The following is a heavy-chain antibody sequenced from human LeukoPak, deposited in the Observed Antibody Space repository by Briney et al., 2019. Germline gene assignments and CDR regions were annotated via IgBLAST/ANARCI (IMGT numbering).Heavy chain of an antibody. Sequence: ASVKVSCKASGYTFTSYGISWVRQAPGQGLEWMGWISAYNGNTNYAQKLQGRVTITRNTSISTAYMELSSLRSEDTAVYYCARGGGITMTWGQGTLVTVSS. D-gene: IGHD3-22*01. J-gene: IGHJ5*02. CDR2: ISAYNGNT. CDR3: ARGGGITMT. V-gene: IGHV1-18*01. CDR1: GYTFTSYG.